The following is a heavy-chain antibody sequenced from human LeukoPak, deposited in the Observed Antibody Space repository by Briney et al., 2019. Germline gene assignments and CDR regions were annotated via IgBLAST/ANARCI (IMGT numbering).Heavy chain of an antibody. CDR1: GDSFNSGTYY. V-gene: IGHV4-31*02. CDR3: ARHLFGETYRQGGRNAFDI. J-gene: IGHJ3*02. D-gene: IGHD3-16*01. CDR2: ISNSGIT. Sequence: SQTVSLICSVYGDSFNSGTYYWSWLRQHPGKGLEWIGFISNSGITYYNPSLRSRVTISVATSNNRFSLTLNSVTAADTAVYYCARHLFGETYRQGGRNAFDIWGQGTIAAVCS.